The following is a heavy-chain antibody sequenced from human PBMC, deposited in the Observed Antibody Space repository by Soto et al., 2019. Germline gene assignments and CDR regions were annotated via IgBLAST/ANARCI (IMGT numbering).Heavy chain of an antibody. CDR2: IIPIFGTA. CDR3: ARAAYQWLVPNWFDP. Sequence: GASVKVSCKASGGTFSSYAISWVRQAPGQGLEWMGGIIPIFGTANYAQKFQGRVTITADESTSTAYMELSSLRSEDTAVYYCARAAYQWLVPNWFDPWGQGTLVTVSS. V-gene: IGHV1-69*13. D-gene: IGHD6-19*01. J-gene: IGHJ5*02. CDR1: GGTFSSYA.